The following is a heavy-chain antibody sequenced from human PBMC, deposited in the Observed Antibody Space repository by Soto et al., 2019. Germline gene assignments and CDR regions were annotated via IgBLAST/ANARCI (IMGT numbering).Heavy chain of an antibody. CDR2: IYPGDSDT. CDR3: ARQVQGIAAAGRGYYCYYGMDV. D-gene: IGHD6-13*01. Sequence: DSLEIASAWSGYSVTIYVIAWSRQMPGKGLEWMGIIYPGDSDTRYSPSFQGQVTISADKSISTAYLQWSSLKASDTAMYYCARQVQGIAAAGRGYYCYYGMDVWGEGIMVTVPS. V-gene: IGHV5-51*01. CDR1: GYSVTIYV. J-gene: IGHJ6*04.